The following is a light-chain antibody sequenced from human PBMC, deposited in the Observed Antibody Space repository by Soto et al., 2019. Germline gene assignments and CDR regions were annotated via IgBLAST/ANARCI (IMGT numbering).Light chain of an antibody. J-gene: IGLJ7*01. CDR2: DVS. Sequence: QSALTQPASVSGSPGQPITISCTGTSSDVGGYDYVSWYQHHPGKAPKLMIFDVSHRPSGVSDRFSGSKSGNTASLTISGLQAEDEADYYCSSYTSTNIPIFGGGTQLTVL. CDR1: SSDVGGYDY. CDR3: SSYTSTNIPI. V-gene: IGLV2-14*03.